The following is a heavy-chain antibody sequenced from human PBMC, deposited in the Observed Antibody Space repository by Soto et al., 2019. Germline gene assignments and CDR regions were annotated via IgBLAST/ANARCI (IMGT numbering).Heavy chain of an antibody. CDR3: ARAGYSSSWYTWFDP. CDR1: GGSISSYY. CDR2: IYYSGST. D-gene: IGHD6-13*01. J-gene: IGHJ5*02. V-gene: IGHV4-59*01. Sequence: PSETLSLTCTVSGGSISSYYWSWIRQPPGKGLEWIGYIYYSGSTNYNPSLKSRVTISVDTSKNQFSLKLSSVTAADTAVYYCARAGYSSSWYTWFDPWGQGTLVTVS.